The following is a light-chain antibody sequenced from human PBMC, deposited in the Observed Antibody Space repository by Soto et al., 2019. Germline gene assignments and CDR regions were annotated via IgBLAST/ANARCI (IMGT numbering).Light chain of an antibody. Sequence: VLTQPPSVSGAPGQTITISCSGTSSNIGAGFAVHWYQHLPGTAPRLLIYDNTNRPSGVPDRFSGSRSGASASLAITGLQADDEGDYYCAAWNDSLNGVVFGGGTQLTVL. CDR3: AAWNDSLNGVV. CDR2: DNT. J-gene: IGLJ3*02. V-gene: IGLV1-40*01. CDR1: SSNIGAGFA.